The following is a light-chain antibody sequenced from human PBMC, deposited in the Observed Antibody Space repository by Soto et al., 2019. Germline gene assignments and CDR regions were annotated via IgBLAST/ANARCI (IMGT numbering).Light chain of an antibody. Sequence: QSVLTQPASVSGSPEQSITISCTGTSSDIGNYNYVSWYQQHPGKAPKLIIYEVTNRPSEISNRFSGSKFGNTASLTISGLQAEDEADYFCSSFISTSTLFVFGTGTKVTVL. V-gene: IGLV2-14*01. CDR3: SSFISTSTLFV. CDR1: SSDIGNYNY. CDR2: EVT. J-gene: IGLJ1*01.